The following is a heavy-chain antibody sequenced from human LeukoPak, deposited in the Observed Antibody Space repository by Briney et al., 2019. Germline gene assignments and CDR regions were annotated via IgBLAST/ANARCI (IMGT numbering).Heavy chain of an antibody. CDR2: INPNSGGT. V-gene: IGHV1-2*02. D-gene: IGHD2/OR15-2a*01. Sequence: GASVKVSCKASGYTFTGYYMHWVRQAPGQGLEWMGWINPNSGGTNYAQKLQGRVTMTTDTSTSTAYMELRSLRSDDTAVYYCARGSRGNTDYYYGMDVWGQGTTVTVSS. CDR1: GYTFTGYY. CDR3: ARGSRGNTDYYYGMDV. J-gene: IGHJ6*02.